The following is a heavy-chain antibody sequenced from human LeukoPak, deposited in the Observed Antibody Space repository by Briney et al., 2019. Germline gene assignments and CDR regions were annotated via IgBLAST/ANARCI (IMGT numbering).Heavy chain of an antibody. J-gene: IGHJ5*02. D-gene: IGHD3-16*01. Sequence: SETLSLTCTVSGGSISSGGYYWSWIRQHPGRGLEWIGYIYYSGSTYYNPSLKSRVTISVDTSKNQFSLKLSSVTAADTAVYYCAREIADDLGFDPWGQGTLVTVSS. CDR1: GGSISSGGYY. V-gene: IGHV4-31*03. CDR2: IYYSGST. CDR3: AREIADDLGFDP.